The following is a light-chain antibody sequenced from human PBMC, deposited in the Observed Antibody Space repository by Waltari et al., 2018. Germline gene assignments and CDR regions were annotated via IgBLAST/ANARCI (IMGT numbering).Light chain of an antibody. CDR2: WAS. V-gene: IGKV4-1*01. J-gene: IGKJ4*01. Sequence: DIGITSSPVSMAVCLGERATSNCTSSQSILASSKNKNYLAWYQQKPGLPPRLLIYWASTRESGVPDRFSGSGSGTDFTLTIRSLQAEDVAIYYCHQYYGNPQAFGGGTKVEIK. CDR3: HQYYGNPQA. CDR1: QSILASSKNKNY.